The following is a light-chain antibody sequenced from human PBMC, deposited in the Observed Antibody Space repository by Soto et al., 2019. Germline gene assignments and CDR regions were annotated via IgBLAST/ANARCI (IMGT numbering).Light chain of an antibody. V-gene: IGLV2-23*01. Sequence: QSVLTQPASVSGSPGHSITIACTGTSSDVGSYNLVSWYQHHLGKAPKFIIYEDNNRPSWFSNRFSGSKSGNTASLTISGLHAEDEAYYYCCAFVRSNALLFGRGTKLTVL. CDR1: SSDVGSYNL. J-gene: IGLJ2*01. CDR2: EDN. CDR3: CAFVRSNALL.